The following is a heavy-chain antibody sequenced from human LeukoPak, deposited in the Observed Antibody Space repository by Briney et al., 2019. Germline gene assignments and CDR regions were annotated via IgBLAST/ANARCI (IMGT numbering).Heavy chain of an antibody. J-gene: IGHJ4*02. Sequence: SETLSLTCTVSGGSIRSYYWSWIRQPPGKGLEWIGSIYHSGTTYSGSTYYNPSLKSRVTISLDTSKNQFSLKVGSMTAADTAVYYCARAGGYGLIDYWGQGTMVTVSS. CDR3: ARAGGYGLIDY. D-gene: IGHD5-18*01. V-gene: IGHV4-59*12. CDR2: IYHSGTTYSGST. CDR1: GGSIRSYY.